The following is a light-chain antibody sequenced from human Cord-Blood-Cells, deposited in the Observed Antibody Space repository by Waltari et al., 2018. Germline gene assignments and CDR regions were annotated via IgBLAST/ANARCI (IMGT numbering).Light chain of an antibody. Sequence: QSALTQPASVSGSPGQSITISCTGTSSDVGSYNLVSWYQQHPGKAPKLMIYEGRKRPSGVSNRCSGSKYGNTAARTFSGLQAEDEADYYCCSYAGSSTWVFGGGTKLTVL. V-gene: IGLV2-23*01. CDR3: CSYAGSSTWV. J-gene: IGLJ3*02. CDR2: EGR. CDR1: SSDVGSYNL.